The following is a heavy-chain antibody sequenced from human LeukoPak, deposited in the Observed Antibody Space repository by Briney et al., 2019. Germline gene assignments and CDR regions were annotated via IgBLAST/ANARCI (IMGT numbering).Heavy chain of an antibody. V-gene: IGHV4-34*01. CDR1: GGSFSGYY. D-gene: IGHD2-21*01. CDR3: ARHIAYHANLDY. J-gene: IGHJ4*02. CDR2: INHSGST. Sequence: SETLSLTCAVYGGSFSGYYWSWIRQPPGKGLEWIGEINHSGSTNYNPSLKSRVTKSVDTSKNQFSLKLSSVTAADTAVYYCARHIAYHANLDYWGQGTLVTVSS.